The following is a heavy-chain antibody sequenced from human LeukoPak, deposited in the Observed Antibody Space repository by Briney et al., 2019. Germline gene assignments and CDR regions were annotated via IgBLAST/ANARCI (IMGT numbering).Heavy chain of an antibody. J-gene: IGHJ6*02. D-gene: IGHD6-13*01. V-gene: IGHV4-34*01. Sequence: SETLSLTCAVYGGSFSGYYWSWIRQPPGKGLEWIGEINHSGSTNYNPSLKSRVTISVDTSKNQFSLKLSSVTAADTAVYYCARAGAAAGTLAYYYYYGMDVWAKGPRSPSP. CDR2: INHSGST. CDR1: GGSFSGYY. CDR3: ARAGAAAGTLAYYYYYGMDV.